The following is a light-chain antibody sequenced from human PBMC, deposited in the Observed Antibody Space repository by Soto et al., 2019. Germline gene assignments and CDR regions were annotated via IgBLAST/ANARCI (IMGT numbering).Light chain of an antibody. Sequence: QSVLTQPPSASGTPGQRVTISCSGSSSNIGSNTVDWYQQLPGMAPKLLIYSNSQRPSGVPDRFSGSKSGTSASLAISGLQSEDEADYYCAAWDDSLNAHVFGTGTQLTVL. CDR2: SNS. CDR1: SSNIGSNT. CDR3: AAWDDSLNAHV. J-gene: IGLJ7*01. V-gene: IGLV1-44*01.